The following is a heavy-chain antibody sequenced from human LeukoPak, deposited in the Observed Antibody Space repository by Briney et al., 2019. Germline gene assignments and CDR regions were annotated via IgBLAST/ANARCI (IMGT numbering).Heavy chain of an antibody. CDR3: ARRLGTSPYDC. D-gene: IGHD6-13*01. V-gene: IGHV1-2*02. CDR1: GGTFSSYA. Sequence: ASVKVSCKASGGTFSSYAISWVRQAPGQGLEWVGWVNPNSGGTNYAQKFQGRVTVTGDTSISTAYMELNRLTTDDTAVYYCARRLGTSPYDCWGQGTLVTVSS. J-gene: IGHJ4*02. CDR2: VNPNSGGT.